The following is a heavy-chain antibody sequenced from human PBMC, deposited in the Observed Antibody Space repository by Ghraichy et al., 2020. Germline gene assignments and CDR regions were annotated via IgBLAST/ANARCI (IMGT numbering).Heavy chain of an antibody. V-gene: IGHV4-59*01. CDR1: GGLISSYY. CDR2: VYYSGTI. D-gene: IGHD3-10*01. J-gene: IGHJ4*02. Sequence: SQTLSLTCTVSGGLISSYYWSWIRQPPGKGLEWIGHVYYSGTINYNPSLKSRVTISLDTSKSQSSLKLTSVTAADTAIYYCARHLASGRLLSGPLDSWGQGTLVTVSS. CDR3: ARHLASGRLLSGPLDS.